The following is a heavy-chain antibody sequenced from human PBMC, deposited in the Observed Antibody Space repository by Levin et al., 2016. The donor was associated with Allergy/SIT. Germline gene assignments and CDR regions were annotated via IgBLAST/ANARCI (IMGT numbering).Heavy chain of an antibody. D-gene: IGHD3-22*01. CDR3: ARDTGHGVVRNYAFDI. CDR2: ISSSSSTI. V-gene: IGHV3-48*02. J-gene: IGHJ3*02. Sequence: WIRQPPGKGLEWVSYISSSSSTIYYADSVKGRFTISRDNAKNSLYLQMNSLRDEDTAVYYCARDTGHGVVRNYAFDIWGQGTMVTVSS.